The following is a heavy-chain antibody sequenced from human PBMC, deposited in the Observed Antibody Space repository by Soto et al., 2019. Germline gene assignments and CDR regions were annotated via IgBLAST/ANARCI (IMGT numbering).Heavy chain of an antibody. V-gene: IGHV1-46*01. D-gene: IGHD3-22*01. CDR1: GYTFTGYY. CDR3: ARGYYDKSGYYWGY. J-gene: IGHJ4*02. Sequence: QVHLVQSGAEVKRPGASVKVTCKASGYTFTGYYMHWVRQAPGQGPVWMGMINPRGGTTTYAQKFQGRVTMTKDTSTSTVYMELSSLRSDDTAVYYCARGYYDKSGYYWGYWGQGTLVTVSS. CDR2: INPRGGTT.